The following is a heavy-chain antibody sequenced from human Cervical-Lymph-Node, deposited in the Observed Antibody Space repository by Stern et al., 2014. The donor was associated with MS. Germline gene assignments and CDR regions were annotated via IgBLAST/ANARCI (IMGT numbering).Heavy chain of an antibody. CDR3: GRAQGYGDYFYYGLDV. Sequence: EMQLVESGGDLVQPGRSLRLSCAASGFTFSRYWMSWVRQAPGEGLEWVANLRPDGSEKYYVDSVRGRFTISRDNAGNSLYLEMNSLRAEDTAVYHCGRAQGYGDYFYYGLDVWGQGTTVTVSS. D-gene: IGHD4-17*01. CDR1: GFTFSRYW. CDR2: LRPDGSEK. J-gene: IGHJ6*02. V-gene: IGHV3-7*01.